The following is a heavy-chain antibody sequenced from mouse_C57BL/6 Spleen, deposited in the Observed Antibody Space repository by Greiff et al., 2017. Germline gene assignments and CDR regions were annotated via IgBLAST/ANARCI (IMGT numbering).Heavy chain of an antibody. CDR2: ISSGSSTI. V-gene: IGHV5-17*01. J-gene: IGHJ4*01. D-gene: IGHD2-2*01. Sequence: EVQLVESGGGLVKPGGSLKLSCAASGFTFSDYGMHWVRQAPEKGLEWVAYISSGSSTIYYADTVKGRFTISRDNAKNTLFRQMTSLRSEDTAMYYCARQGYLHAMDYWGQGTSVTVSS. CDR1: GFTFSDYG. CDR3: ARQGYLHAMDY.